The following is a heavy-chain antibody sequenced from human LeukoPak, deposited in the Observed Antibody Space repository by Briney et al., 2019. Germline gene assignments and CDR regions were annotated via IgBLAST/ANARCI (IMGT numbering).Heavy chain of an antibody. V-gene: IGHV1-69*06. D-gene: IGHD2-2*01. CDR3: ARGRPHCSSTSCYGGDYYYYYYMDV. J-gene: IGHJ6*03. CDR2: IIPIFGTA. Sequence: ASVKVSCKASGGTFSSYAISWVRQAPGQGLEWMGGIIPIFGTANYAQKFQGRVTITADKSTSTAYMELSSLRSEDTAVYYCARGRPHCSSTSCYGGDYYYYYYMDVWGKGTTVTVSS. CDR1: GGTFSSYA.